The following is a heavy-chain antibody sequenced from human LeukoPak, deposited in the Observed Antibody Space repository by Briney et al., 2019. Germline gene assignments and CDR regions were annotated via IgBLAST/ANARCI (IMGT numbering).Heavy chain of an antibody. CDR3: AKGDYGDYHPPGENYYYMDV. Sequence: GGSLRLSCAASGFTFSSYGMSWVRQAPGKGLEWVSAISGSGGSTYYADSVKGRFTISRDNSKNTLYLQMNSLRAEDTAVYYCAKGDYGDYHPPGENYYYMDVWGKGTTVTISS. J-gene: IGHJ6*03. D-gene: IGHD4-17*01. CDR1: GFTFSSYG. V-gene: IGHV3-23*01. CDR2: ISGSGGST.